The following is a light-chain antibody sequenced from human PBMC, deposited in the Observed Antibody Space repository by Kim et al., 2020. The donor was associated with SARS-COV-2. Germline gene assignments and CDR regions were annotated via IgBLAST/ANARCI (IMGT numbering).Light chain of an antibody. CDR2: RAS. J-gene: IGKJ1*01. CDR1: QSISPW. V-gene: IGKV1-5*03. CDR3: QQYNTYLTWT. Sequence: SVGDRVTITCRASQSISPWLAWYQQKPGKAPKLLIYRASTLESGVPSRFSGSGSGTEFTLTISSLQPDDFATYFCQQYNTYLTWTFGQGTKVDIK.